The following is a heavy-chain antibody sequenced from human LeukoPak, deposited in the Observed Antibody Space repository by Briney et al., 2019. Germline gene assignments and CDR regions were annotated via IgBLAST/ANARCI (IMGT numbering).Heavy chain of an antibody. D-gene: IGHD1-26*01. V-gene: IGHV4-59*08. CDR3: ARLAAISGSDYPDD. CDR1: GVSISSYY. Sequence: PSESLSLTCTVSGVSISSYYWSWIRQPPGKGLERIGYIFYSGNTIYNPSLRRRVTISADTSKNHFSLRLRSVTAADTAVYYCARLAAISGSDYPDDWGQGTLVTVSS. J-gene: IGHJ4*02. CDR2: IFYSGNT.